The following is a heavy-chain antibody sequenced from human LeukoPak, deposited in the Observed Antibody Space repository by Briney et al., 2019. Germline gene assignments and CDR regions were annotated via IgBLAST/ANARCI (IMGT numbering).Heavy chain of an antibody. CDR2: IYHSGST. V-gene: IGHV4-30-2*06. J-gene: IGHJ6*02. Sequence: KTSETLSLTCNVSGGSISSGGYSWNWIRQSPGKGLEWIGNIYHSGSTHYSPSLNTRVTISMDKSKNHFSLMLTAVTAADTAVYFCARGSHGVGSIFYYFYALGVWGQGTTVTVAS. CDR1: GGSISSGGYS. D-gene: IGHD3-10*01. CDR3: ARGSHGVGSIFYYFYALGV.